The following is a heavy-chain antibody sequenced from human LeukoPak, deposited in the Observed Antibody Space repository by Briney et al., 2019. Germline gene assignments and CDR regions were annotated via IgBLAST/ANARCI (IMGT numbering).Heavy chain of an antibody. J-gene: IGHJ4*02. CDR3: ATVASGWYPDY. CDR2: IDSSGIT. D-gene: IGHD6-19*01. V-gene: IGHV4-59*01. CDR1: GGSISSFY. Sequence: PSETLSLTCTVSGGSISSFYYTWIRQPPGKGLEWIGYIDSSGITNYNSSLNSRVTISLDTSQNQFSLKLNSVTAADTAVYYCATVASGWYPDYWGQGALVTVAS.